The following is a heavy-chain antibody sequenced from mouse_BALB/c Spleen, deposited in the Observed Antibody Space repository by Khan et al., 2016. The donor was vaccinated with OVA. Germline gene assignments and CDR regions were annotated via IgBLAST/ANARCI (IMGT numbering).Heavy chain of an antibody. CDR2: VSTGGHYT. CDR1: GFTFSTYG. J-gene: IGHJ3*01. CDR3: ARLAYYYYSEGFAY. V-gene: IGHV5-6*01. Sequence: EVELVESGGDIVKPGGSLKLSCAASGFTFSTYGMSWVRQTPDKRLEWVATVSTGGHYTYYTDTVKGRFTFSRDNAKNTLYLQMSSLGSEDTAIFYCARLAYYYYSEGFAYWGQGTLVTVSA. D-gene: IGHD1-1*01.